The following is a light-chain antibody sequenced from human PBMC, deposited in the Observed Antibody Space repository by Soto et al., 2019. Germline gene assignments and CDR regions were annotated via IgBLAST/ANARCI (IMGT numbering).Light chain of an antibody. J-gene: IGLJ1*01. V-gene: IGLV2-14*01. CDR3: SSYTSSSTLLYV. Sequence: QSVLTQPASVPGSPGQSITISCTGTSSDVGGYDFVSWYQQHPGQAPKLMIYEVTNRPSGVSNRFSGSKSANTASLIISGLQAEDEADYYCSSYTSSSTLLYVFGTGTKGTVL. CDR1: SSDVGGYDF. CDR2: EVT.